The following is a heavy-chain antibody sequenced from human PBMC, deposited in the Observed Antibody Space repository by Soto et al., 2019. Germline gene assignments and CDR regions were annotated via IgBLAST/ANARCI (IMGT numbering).Heavy chain of an antibody. CDR2: IWYDGSNK. Sequence: QVQLVESGGGVVQPGRSLRLSCAASGFTFSSYGMHWVRQAPGKGLEWVAVIWYDGSNKYYADSVKGRFTISRDNSKNTLYLQMNSLRAEDTAVYYCARAHKPSSGWSRGGMDVWGQGTTVTVSS. CDR3: ARAHKPSSGWSRGGMDV. CDR1: GFTFSSYG. J-gene: IGHJ6*02. D-gene: IGHD6-19*01. V-gene: IGHV3-33*01.